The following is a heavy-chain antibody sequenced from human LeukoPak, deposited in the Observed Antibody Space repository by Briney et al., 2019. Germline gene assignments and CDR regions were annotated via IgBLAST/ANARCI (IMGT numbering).Heavy chain of an antibody. Sequence: GGSLRLSCAASGFTFSSYGMHWVRQAPGKGLEWVAVISYDGSNKYYADSVKGRFTISRDNSKNTLFLQMNSLRAEDTAVYYCARETGSAVGSTDFDYWGQGTLVTVSS. V-gene: IGHV3-30*03. CDR1: GFTFSSYG. CDR3: ARETGSAVGSTDFDY. J-gene: IGHJ4*02. D-gene: IGHD4-17*01. CDR2: ISYDGSNK.